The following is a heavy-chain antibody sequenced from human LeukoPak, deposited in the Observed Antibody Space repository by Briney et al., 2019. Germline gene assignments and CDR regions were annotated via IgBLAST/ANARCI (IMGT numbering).Heavy chain of an antibody. CDR3: TSRTSDY. CDR2: ISSSSSYI. Sequence: PGGSLRLSCAASGFTFSSYSMNWVRQAPGKGLEWVSSISSSSSYIYYADSVKGRFTISRDNAKNSLYLQMNNLRAEDTAMYYCTSRTSDYWGQGTLVTVSS. J-gene: IGHJ4*02. D-gene: IGHD1-14*01. V-gene: IGHV3-21*01. CDR1: GFTFSSYS.